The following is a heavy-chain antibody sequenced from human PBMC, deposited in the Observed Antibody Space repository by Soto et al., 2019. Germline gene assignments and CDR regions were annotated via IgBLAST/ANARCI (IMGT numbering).Heavy chain of an antibody. CDR3: ARDRGCTNGVCYWYFDY. J-gene: IGHJ4*02. CDR2: ISYDGSNT. CDR1: GFTFSSYA. V-gene: IGHV3-30-3*01. D-gene: IGHD2-8*01. Sequence: QVQLVESGGGVVQPGRSLRLSCAASGFTFSSYAMHWVRQAPGKGLEWVAVISYDGSNTYYADSVKGRFTISRDNSKNTLYLQMNSLRAEDTAVYYCARDRGCTNGVCYWYFDYWGQGTLVTVSS.